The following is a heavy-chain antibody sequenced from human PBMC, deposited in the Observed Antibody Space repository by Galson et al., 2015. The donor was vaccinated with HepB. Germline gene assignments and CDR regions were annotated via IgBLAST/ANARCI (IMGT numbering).Heavy chain of an antibody. J-gene: IGHJ6*02. CDR2: TSYDGSNK. CDR1: GFTFSSYG. Sequence: SLRLSCAASGFTFSSYGMHWVRQAPGKGLEWVAVTSYDGSNKYYADSVKGRFTISRDNSKNTLYLQMNSLRAEDTAVYYCAKDLLRSTAMVPHVWGQGTTVTVSS. CDR3: AKDLLRSTAMVPHV. V-gene: IGHV3-30*18. D-gene: IGHD5-18*01.